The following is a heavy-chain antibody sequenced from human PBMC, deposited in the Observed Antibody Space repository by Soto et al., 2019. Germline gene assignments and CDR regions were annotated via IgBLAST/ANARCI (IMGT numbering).Heavy chain of an antibody. V-gene: IGHV4-34*01. D-gene: IGHD1-26*01. Sequence: AETLSLTCAVSGGSFSGYIWTWIRQTPGKGLQWIGQINHSGSSIYNPSLKNRVTISTMSNNKFSLELSSVTAADTAVYYCTRGLFSGSSYSGSWYYFDSWGQGTMVTVSS. J-gene: IGHJ4*02. CDR3: TRGLFSGSSYSGSWYYFDS. CDR1: GGSFSGYI. CDR2: INHSGSS.